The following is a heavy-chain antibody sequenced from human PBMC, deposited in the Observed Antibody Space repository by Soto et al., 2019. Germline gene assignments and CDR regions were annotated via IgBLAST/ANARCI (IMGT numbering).Heavy chain of an antibody. Sequence: SETLSLTCTVSGGSISSYYWSWIRQPPGKGLEWIGYIYYSGSTNYNSSLKSRVTISVDTSKNQLSLKLSSATAADTAVYYCARATYYYDSSGYYGYYFDSWGQGTLVTVSS. D-gene: IGHD3-22*01. J-gene: IGHJ4*02. V-gene: IGHV4-59*01. CDR3: ARATYYYDSSGYYGYYFDS. CDR1: GGSISSYY. CDR2: IYYSGST.